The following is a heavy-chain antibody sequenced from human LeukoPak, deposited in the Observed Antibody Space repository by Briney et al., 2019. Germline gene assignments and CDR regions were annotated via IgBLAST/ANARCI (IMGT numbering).Heavy chain of an antibody. D-gene: IGHD2-15*01. CDR2: ISSSSSTI. CDR1: GFTFSDYS. Sequence: GGSLRLSCAASGFTFSDYSMNWVRQAPGKGLEWVSYISSSSSTIYYADSVKGRFTISRDNAKNSLYLQMNSLRAEDTAVYYCARALIYCSGGSCYSPYFDYWGQGTLVTVSS. V-gene: IGHV3-48*04. J-gene: IGHJ4*02. CDR3: ARALIYCSGGSCYSPYFDY.